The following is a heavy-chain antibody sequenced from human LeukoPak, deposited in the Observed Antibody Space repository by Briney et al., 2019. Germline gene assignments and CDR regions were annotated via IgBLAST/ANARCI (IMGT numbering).Heavy chain of an antibody. V-gene: IGHV4-34*01. CDR1: GGSFSGYY. CDR3: ARGSRGSSGYYYLTAEYFQH. J-gene: IGHJ1*01. D-gene: IGHD3-22*01. CDR2: INHSGST. Sequence: SETLSLTCAVYGGSFSGYYWSWIRQPPGKGLEWIGEINHSGSTNYNPSLKSRVTISVDTSKNQFSLKLSSVTAADTAVYYCARGSRGSSGYYYLTAEYFQHWGQGTLVTVSS.